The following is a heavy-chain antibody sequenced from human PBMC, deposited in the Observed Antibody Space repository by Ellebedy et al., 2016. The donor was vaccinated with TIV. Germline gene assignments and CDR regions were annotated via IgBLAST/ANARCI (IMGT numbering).Heavy chain of an antibody. V-gene: IGHV3-23*01. CDR2: VSGSGGST. J-gene: IGHJ4*02. Sequence: GGSLRLXCAASGFTFSSYAMSWVRQAPGKGLEWVSAVSGSGGSTYYADSVKGRFTISRDNSKNTLYLQMNSLRAEDTAVYYCARVAGYSSSQGWGYFDYWGQGTLVTVSS. D-gene: IGHD6-13*01. CDR3: ARVAGYSSSQGWGYFDY. CDR1: GFTFSSYA.